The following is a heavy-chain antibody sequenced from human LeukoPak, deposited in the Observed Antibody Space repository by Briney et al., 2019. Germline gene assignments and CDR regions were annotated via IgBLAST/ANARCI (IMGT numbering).Heavy chain of an antibody. J-gene: IGHJ4*02. D-gene: IGHD6-13*01. V-gene: IGHV4-34*01. CDR3: ARGGESRIAVAGTVADY. Sequence: SETLSLTCAVYGGSFSGYYWSWIRQPPGKGLEWIGEINHSGSTNYNPSLKSRVTISVDTSKNQFSLKLSSVTAADTAVYYCARGGESRIAVAGTVADYWGQGTLVTVSS. CDR1: GGSFSGYY. CDR2: INHSGST.